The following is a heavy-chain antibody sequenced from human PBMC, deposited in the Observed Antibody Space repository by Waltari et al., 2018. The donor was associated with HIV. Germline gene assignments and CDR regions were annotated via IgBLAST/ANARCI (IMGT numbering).Heavy chain of an antibody. D-gene: IGHD2-2*01. J-gene: IGHJ4*02. CDR1: GFTFSDYY. V-gene: IGHV3-11*04. CDR2: ISSSGSTI. CDR3: ARSYCSSTSCYPSY. Sequence: QVQLVESGGGLVKPGGSLRLSCATSGFTFSDYYMSWIRQAPGKGLECFSYISSSGSTIYYADSVKGRVTISRDNAKNSLYLQMNSLRAEDTAVYYCARSYCSSTSCYPSYWGQGTLVTVSS.